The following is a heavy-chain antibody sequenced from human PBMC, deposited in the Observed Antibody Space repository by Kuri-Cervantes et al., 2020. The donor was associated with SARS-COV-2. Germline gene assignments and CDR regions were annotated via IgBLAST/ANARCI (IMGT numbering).Heavy chain of an antibody. V-gene: IGHV2-5*05. Sequence: SGPTLVKPTQTLTLTCPFSGFSLSTSGVGVGWIRQPPGKALEWLALIYWDDDKRYGPSLKTRLTISKGTSKNQVVLTMTNMDPVDTATYYCARNSYYYDSSGYYYFDYWGQGTLVTVSS. D-gene: IGHD3-22*01. CDR1: GFSLSTSGVG. J-gene: IGHJ4*02. CDR2: IYWDDDK. CDR3: ARNSYYYDSSGYYYFDY.